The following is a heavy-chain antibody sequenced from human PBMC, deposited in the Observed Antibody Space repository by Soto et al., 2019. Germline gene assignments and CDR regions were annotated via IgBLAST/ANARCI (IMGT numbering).Heavy chain of an antibody. Sequence: XSVKVSCTAAGYSFTNYAMHWVRQAPGQRLEWMGWINAGNGNTKHSQKFQGRVTITRDTSASTAYMELSSLRSEDTAVYYCARDTGTVDDNYYYGMDVWGQGTTVTVSS. CDR2: INAGNGNT. D-gene: IGHD6-19*01. J-gene: IGHJ6*02. V-gene: IGHV1-3*01. CDR1: GYSFTNYA. CDR3: ARDTGTVDDNYYYGMDV.